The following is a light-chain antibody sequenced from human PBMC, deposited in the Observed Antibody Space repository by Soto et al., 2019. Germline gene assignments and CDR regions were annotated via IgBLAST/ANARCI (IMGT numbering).Light chain of an antibody. CDR2: EVI. V-gene: IGLV2-14*01. J-gene: IGLJ2*01. CDR1: SSDVGGYNY. CDR3: QSYDSSIVV. Sequence: QSVLTQPASVSGSPGQSITISCTGTSSDVGGYNYVSWYQQHPGKAPKLMIYEVINRPSGVSNRFSGSTDGSPNSASLTISGLQTEDEADYYCQSYDSSIVVFGGGTKLTVL.